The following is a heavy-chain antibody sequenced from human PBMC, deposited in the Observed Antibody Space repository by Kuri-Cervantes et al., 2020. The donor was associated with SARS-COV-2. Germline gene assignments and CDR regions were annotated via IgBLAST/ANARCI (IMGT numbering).Heavy chain of an antibody. J-gene: IGHJ4*02. CDR2: INPNGAST. CDR1: GYTFTNYY. V-gene: IGHV1-46*01. Sequence: ASVKVSCKASGYTFTNYYIHWVRQAPGQGLEWMGIINPNGASTTYAQKFQGRVTMTRDTAATTVYMELSSLRSEDTAVYYCARDRSIVGVIKSDYWGQGSLVTVSS. D-gene: IGHD1-26*01. CDR3: ARDRSIVGVIKSDY.